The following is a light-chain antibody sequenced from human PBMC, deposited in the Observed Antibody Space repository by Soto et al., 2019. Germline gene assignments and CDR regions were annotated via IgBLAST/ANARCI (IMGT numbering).Light chain of an antibody. J-gene: IGKJ2*01. CDR3: QQYDSYPYT. CDR1: QSISRW. CDR2: DAS. V-gene: IGKV1-5*01. Sequence: IQMTQSPSTLSASVGDRVTITCRASQSISRWSAWYQQKPGKAPKLLIYDASSLQSGVPSRFSGGGSGTELTLTISSLQPDDFATYYCQQYDSYPYTFGQGTKLEIK.